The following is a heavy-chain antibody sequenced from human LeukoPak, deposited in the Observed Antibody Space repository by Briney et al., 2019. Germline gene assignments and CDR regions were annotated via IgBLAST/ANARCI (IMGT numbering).Heavy chain of an antibody. CDR1: GGSISSYY. V-gene: IGHV4-59*12. J-gene: IGHJ4*02. CDR2: IDYSCST. D-gene: IGHD6-19*01. Sequence: SEPLSLTCTVAGGSISSYYWSWIRQPPGKGLEWGGYIDYSCSTNYNPSLKSRVTISVDTSNNHFSLQLSSVTAPDTAVYYCARVGGGSGWYVDYWGQGTLVTVSS. CDR3: ARVGGGSGWYVDY.